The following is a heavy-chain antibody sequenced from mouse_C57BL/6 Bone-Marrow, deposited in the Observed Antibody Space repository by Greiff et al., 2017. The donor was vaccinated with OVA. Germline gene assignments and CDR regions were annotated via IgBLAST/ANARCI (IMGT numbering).Heavy chain of an antibody. CDR1: GFTFSSYG. J-gene: IGHJ4*01. Sequence: EVKLQESGGDLVKPGGSLKLSCAASGFTFSSYGMSWVRQTPDKRLEWVATISSGGSYTYYPDSVKGRFTISRDNAKNTLYLQMSSLKSEDTAMYYCARNWVYAMDYWGQGTSVTVSS. CDR3: ARNWVYAMDY. V-gene: IGHV5-6*01. CDR2: ISSGGSYT. D-gene: IGHD4-1*01.